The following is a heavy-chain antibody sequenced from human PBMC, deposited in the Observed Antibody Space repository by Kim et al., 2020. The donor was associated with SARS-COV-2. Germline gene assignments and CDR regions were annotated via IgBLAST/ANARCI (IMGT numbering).Heavy chain of an antibody. Sequence: GGSLRLSCAASGFTVSSNYMSWVRQAPGKGLEWVSVIYSGGSTYYADSVKGRFTISRDNSKNTLYLQMNSLRAEDTAVYYCARDRGIERGVLRYFDWLQGGWFDPWGQGTLVTVSS. CDR2: IYSGGST. CDR1: GFTVSSNY. CDR3: ARDRGIERGVLRYFDWLQGGWFDP. V-gene: IGHV3-53*01. D-gene: IGHD3-9*01. J-gene: IGHJ5*02.